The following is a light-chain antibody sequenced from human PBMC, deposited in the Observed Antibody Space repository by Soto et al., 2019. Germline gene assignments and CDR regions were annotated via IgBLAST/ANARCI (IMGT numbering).Light chain of an antibody. J-gene: IGLJ1*01. V-gene: IGLV2-14*01. CDR2: EVS. CDR3: RSYTSSSTLWV. Sequence: QSVLTQPASVSGSPGQSITISCTGTSSDVGGYNYVSWYQQHPGKAPKLMIYEVSNRPSGVSNRFSGSKSGNTASLTISGLQAEDEADYYCRSYTSSSTLWVFGTGTKVTVL. CDR1: SSDVGGYNY.